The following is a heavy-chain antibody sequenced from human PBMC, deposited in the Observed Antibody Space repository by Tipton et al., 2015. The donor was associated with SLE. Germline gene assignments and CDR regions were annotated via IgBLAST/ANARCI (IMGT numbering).Heavy chain of an antibody. CDR3: ARDPGAAANTGLLDY. V-gene: IGHV3-49*04. D-gene: IGHD4/OR15-4a*01. CDR1: GFNFGDYA. J-gene: IGHJ4*02. Sequence: SLRLSCAASGFNFGDYAVSWVRQAPGKGLEWVGFVKSEAYGGTTEYAASVKGRFTLSRDGSKSIAYLQMNSLKIEDTGVYDCARDPGAAANTGLLDYWGQGTLVTVSS. CDR2: VKSEAYGGTT.